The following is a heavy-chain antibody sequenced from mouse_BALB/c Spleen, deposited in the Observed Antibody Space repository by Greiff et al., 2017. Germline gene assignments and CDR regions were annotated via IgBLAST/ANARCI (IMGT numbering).Heavy chain of an antibody. CDR2: IWSGGST. CDR1: GFSLTSYG. D-gene: IGHD1-2*01. V-gene: IGHV2-2*02. CDR3: ARNRNYGYVGFAY. J-gene: IGHJ3*01. Sequence: QVQLKESGPGLVQPSQSLSITCTVSGFSLTSYGVHWVRQSPGKGLEWLGVIWSGGSTDYNAAFISRLSISKDNSKSQVFFKMNSLQANDTAIYYCARNRNYGYVGFAYWGQGTLVTVSA.